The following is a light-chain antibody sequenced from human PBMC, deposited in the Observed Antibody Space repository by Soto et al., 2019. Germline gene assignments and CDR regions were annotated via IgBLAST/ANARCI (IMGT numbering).Light chain of an antibody. CDR1: QSVSSN. V-gene: IGKV3-15*01. CDR3: QQYHNWPPMA. CDR2: GAS. J-gene: IGKJ1*01. Sequence: EIVMTQSPATLSVSPGERATLSCRASQSVSSNLAWYQQKPGQAPRLLIYGASTMATGIPARFSGSGSGTEFTLTISSLQSEDFAVYYCQQYHNWPPMAFGQGTKVEIK.